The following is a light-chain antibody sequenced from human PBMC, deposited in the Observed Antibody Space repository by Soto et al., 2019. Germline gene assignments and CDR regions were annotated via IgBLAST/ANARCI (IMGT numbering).Light chain of an antibody. J-gene: IGLJ1*01. V-gene: IGLV2-14*01. CDR3: NSYTSSSTYV. Sequence: QSALTQPASVSGSPGQSITISCTGTISDVGRYNYVSWYQQHPGKAPKLIIYDVSNRPSGGSNHFSGSKSGNTASLTISGLQAEDEADYYCNSYTSSSTYVFGTGTKLTVL. CDR2: DVS. CDR1: ISDVGRYNY.